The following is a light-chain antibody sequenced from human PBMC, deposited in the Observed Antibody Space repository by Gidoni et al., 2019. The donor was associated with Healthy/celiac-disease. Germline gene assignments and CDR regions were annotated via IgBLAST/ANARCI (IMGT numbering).Light chain of an antibody. V-gene: IGKV3-11*01. CDR1: QSVSSY. J-gene: IGKJ4*01. CDR2: DAS. CDR3: QQRSNWPPKLT. Sequence: DIVLTQSPATLSLSPGERATLSCRASQSVSSYLAWYQQKPGQAPRLLIYDASNRATGIPARFSGSGSGTDFTLTISSLEPEDFAVYYCQQRSNWPPKLTFGGGTKVEIK.